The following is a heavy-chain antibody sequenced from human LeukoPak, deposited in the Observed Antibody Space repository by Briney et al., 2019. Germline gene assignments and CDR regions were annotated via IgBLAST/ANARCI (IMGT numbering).Heavy chain of an antibody. CDR1: GFTSSSYG. CDR2: ISYDGSNK. Sequence: PGRSLRLSCAASGFTSSSYGMHWVRQAPGKGLEWVAVISYDGSNKYYADSVKGRFTISRDNSKNTLYLQMNSLRAEDTAVYYCAKGRRRYCSSTSCYMGGDYWGQGTLVTVSS. J-gene: IGHJ4*02. V-gene: IGHV3-30*18. CDR3: AKGRRRYCSSTSCYMGGDY. D-gene: IGHD2-2*02.